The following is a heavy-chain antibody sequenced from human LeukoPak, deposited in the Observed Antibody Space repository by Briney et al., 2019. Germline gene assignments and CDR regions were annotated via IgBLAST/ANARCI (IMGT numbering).Heavy chain of an antibody. CDR3: ARMGIAAAGRSY. Sequence: RRASVKVSCKASGYTFTSYDITWVRQVSGQGLEWMGWMNPNSGNTDYAQKFQGRVTITRNTSISTAYMELSSLRSEDTAVYYCARMGIAAAGRSYWGQGTLVTVSS. CDR2: MNPNSGNT. CDR1: GYTFTSYD. V-gene: IGHV1-8*03. J-gene: IGHJ4*02. D-gene: IGHD6-13*01.